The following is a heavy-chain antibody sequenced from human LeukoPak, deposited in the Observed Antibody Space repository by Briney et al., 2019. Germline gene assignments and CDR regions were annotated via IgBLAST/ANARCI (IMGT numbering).Heavy chain of an antibody. Sequence: GASVKVSCKASGYTFTGYYMHWVRQAPGQGLEWMGWINPNSGGTNYAQKFQGRVTMTRDTSISTAYMELSRLRSDDTAVYYCARADGGDVVGRRGSDYWGQGTLVTVSS. D-gene: IGHD2-21*02. CDR3: ARADGGDVVGRRGSDY. CDR2: INPNSGGT. J-gene: IGHJ4*02. CDR1: GYTFTGYY. V-gene: IGHV1-2*02.